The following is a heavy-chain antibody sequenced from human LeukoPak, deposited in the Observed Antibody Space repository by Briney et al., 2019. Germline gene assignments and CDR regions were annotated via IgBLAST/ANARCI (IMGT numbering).Heavy chain of an antibody. CDR3: AKERGGEFDY. J-gene: IGHJ4*01. D-gene: IGHD2-21*01. CDR1: GFTFSSYA. Sequence: GGSLRLSCAASGFTFSSYAMSWVRQAPGKGLEWVSAISTSGGNTYYADSVKGRFTISRDNSKNSLYLQMNSLRAEDTAVYYCAKERGGEFDYWGQGTLVTVSS. CDR2: ISTSGGNT. V-gene: IGHV3-23*01.